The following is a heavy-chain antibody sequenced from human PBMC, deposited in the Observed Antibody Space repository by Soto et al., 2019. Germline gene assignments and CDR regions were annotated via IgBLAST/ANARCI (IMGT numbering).Heavy chain of an antibody. J-gene: IGHJ6*02. Sequence: QIQLVQSGSEVQKPGASVKVSCKASGYMFITYGITWVRQSPGQGLEWMGGIRTYSGKTDYAHSLPDRVTMTTDATASTAYMELASLAYDDTAVYYCEGGFGTNGLDVWGQGTAVTVSS. V-gene: IGHV1-18*04. CDR2: IRTYSGKT. D-gene: IGHD3-10*01. CDR1: GYMFITYG. CDR3: EGGFGTNGLDV.